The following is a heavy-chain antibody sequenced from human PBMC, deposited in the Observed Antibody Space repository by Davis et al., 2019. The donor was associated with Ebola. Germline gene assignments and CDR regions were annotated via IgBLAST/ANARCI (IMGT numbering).Heavy chain of an antibody. D-gene: IGHD6-19*01. J-gene: IGHJ4*02. CDR2: MSSDGSNT. CDR3: VKGLGLAVPGADY. Sequence: PGGSLRLSCAASGFTFSTYAMHWVRQAPGKGLEWVAIMSSDGSNTYYADSVKGRFTISRANSKNTLFLQMSSLRTEDTAVYFCVKGLGLAVPGADYWGQGTLVTASS. CDR1: GFTFSTYA. V-gene: IGHV3-30*14.